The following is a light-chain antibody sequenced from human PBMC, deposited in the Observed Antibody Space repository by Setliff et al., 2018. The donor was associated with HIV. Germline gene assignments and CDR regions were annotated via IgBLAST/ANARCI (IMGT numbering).Light chain of an antibody. CDR2: DVS. V-gene: IGLV2-14*01. Sequence: QSVLAQPASVSGSPGQSIAISCTGTSSDVGAYNYVSWYQQHPGKAPKLMIYDVSRRPSGVSNRFSGSKSGNTASVTISGLQAEDEADYYCTSYTSYSSVVFGGGTK. CDR3: TSYTSYSSVV. CDR1: SSDVGAYNY. J-gene: IGLJ2*01.